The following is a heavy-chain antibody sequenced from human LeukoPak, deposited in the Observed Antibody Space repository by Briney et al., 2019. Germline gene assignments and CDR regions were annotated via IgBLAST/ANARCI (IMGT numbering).Heavy chain of an antibody. V-gene: IGHV4-34*01. CDR3: ARDAIEMATIGRAFDY. CDR2: INHSGST. CDR1: GGSFSGYY. J-gene: IGHJ4*02. Sequence: SETLSLTCAVYGGSFSGYYWSWIRQPPGKGLEWIGEINHSGSTNYNPSLKSRVTISVDTSKNQFSLKLSSVTAADTAVYYCARDAIEMATIGRAFDYWGQGTLVTVSS. D-gene: IGHD5-24*01.